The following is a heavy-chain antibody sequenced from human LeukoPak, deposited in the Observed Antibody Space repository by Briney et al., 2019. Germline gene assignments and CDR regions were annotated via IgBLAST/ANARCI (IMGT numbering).Heavy chain of an antibody. CDR2: IIPMFGTA. D-gene: IGHD3-9*01. CDR3: ARGGGRDILTGLMAPIFDY. CDR1: GGTFSSYA. Sequence: GASVKVSCKASGGTFSSYAISWVRQAPGQGLEWMGGIIPMFGTANYAQKFQGGVTITADESTSTAYMELSSLRSEDTAVYYCARGGGRDILTGLMAPIFDYWGQGTLVTVSS. V-gene: IGHV1-69*13. J-gene: IGHJ4*02.